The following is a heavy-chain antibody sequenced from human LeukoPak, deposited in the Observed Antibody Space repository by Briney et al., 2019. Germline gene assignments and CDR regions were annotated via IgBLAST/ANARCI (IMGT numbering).Heavy chain of an antibody. CDR1: GFTFTSYA. J-gene: IGHJ4*02. D-gene: IGHD2-8*01. CDR3: AKSSQRKTPSLVSFFDS. Sequence: GGSLRLSCEASGFTFTSYALSWVRQAPGKGLEWVSGITGSGEGTNYADSVKGRFTISRDNSRDTLFLQMTTLRAEDTAVYYCAKSSQRKTPSLVSFFDSWGQGTLVTVSS. CDR2: ITGSGEGT. V-gene: IGHV3-23*01.